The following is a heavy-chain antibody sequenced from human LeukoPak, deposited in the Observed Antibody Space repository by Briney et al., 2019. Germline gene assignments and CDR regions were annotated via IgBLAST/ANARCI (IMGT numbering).Heavy chain of an antibody. J-gene: IGHJ3*02. CDR3: ARAGPYVDDAFDI. D-gene: IGHD3-10*02. Sequence: SETLSLTCAVYGGSFSGYYWSWIRQPPGKGLEWIGEINHSGSTNYNPSLKSRVTISVDTSKNQFSLKLSSVTAADTAVYYCARAGPYVDDAFDIWGQGTMVTVSS. CDR1: GGSFSGYY. V-gene: IGHV4-34*01. CDR2: INHSGST.